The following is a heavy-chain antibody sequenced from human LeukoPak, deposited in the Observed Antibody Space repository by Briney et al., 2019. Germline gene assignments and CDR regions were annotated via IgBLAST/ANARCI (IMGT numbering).Heavy chain of an antibody. CDR3: ARALAAASHTSFDY. V-gene: IGHV3-66*01. J-gene: IGHJ4*02. Sequence: GGSLRLSCAASGFTVSSDYMSWVRQAPGKGLEWVSIIYAGGSTYYADSVKGRFIVSRDNSKNTVYLQINGLRAEDTAVYYCARALAAASHTSFDYWGQGTLVTVTS. CDR2: IYAGGST. D-gene: IGHD6-13*01. CDR1: GFTVSSDY.